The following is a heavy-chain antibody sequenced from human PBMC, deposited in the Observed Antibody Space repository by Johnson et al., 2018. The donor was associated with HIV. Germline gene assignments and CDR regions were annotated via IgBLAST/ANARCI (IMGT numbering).Heavy chain of an antibody. CDR2: ISWNSVT. D-gene: IGHD1-26*01. J-gene: IGHJ3*02. CDR3: ARVSVVGAQAFDI. CDR1: GFTFSSYA. V-gene: IGHV3-23*04. Sequence: EVQLVESGGGLVQPGGSLRLSCAASGFTFSSYAMSWVRQAPGKGLEWVSGISWNSVTTYADSVKGRFTISRDNAKNTLYLQMNSLRAEDTAVYYCARVSVVGAQAFDIWGQGTVVTVSS.